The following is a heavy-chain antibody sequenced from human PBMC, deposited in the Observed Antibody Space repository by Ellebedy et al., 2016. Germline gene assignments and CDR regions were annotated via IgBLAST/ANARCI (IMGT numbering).Heavy chain of an antibody. CDR3: AKTSGWGYGEN. CDR1: GYTFTTFS. CDR2: VNTFSGNT. D-gene: IGHD3-10*01. Sequence: ASVKVSXXASGYTFTTFSITWVRQVPGQGLEWMGFVNTFSGNTKFAQKFQGRVSMTTDSSTHTAYMDLRSLRSDDTAMYYCAKTSGWGYGENWGQGNLVNVSS. V-gene: IGHV1-18*04. J-gene: IGHJ4*02.